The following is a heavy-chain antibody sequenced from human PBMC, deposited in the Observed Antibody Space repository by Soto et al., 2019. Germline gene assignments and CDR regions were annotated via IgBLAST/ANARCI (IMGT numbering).Heavy chain of an antibody. V-gene: IGHV3-23*01. CDR1: GFTFSNHA. Sequence: EVQLLHSGGALVQPGGSLRLSCATSGFTFSNHAMSWVRQGPGKGLEWVSTFTTSGDFTYYADSVKGRFTISRDNSKSTLYLQMNRLRVEDTAVYYWARLVTDWGQGPLVIVSS. CDR3: ARLVTD. CDR2: FTTSGDFT. D-gene: IGHD4-4*01. J-gene: IGHJ4*02.